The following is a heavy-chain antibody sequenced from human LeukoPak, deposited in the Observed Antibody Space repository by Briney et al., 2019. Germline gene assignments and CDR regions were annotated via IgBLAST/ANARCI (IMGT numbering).Heavy chain of an antibody. D-gene: IGHD3-3*01. CDR1: GFTFSSYA. CDR3: AKDMYYDFWSGFDI. CDR2: ISGSGGST. J-gene: IGHJ3*02. Sequence: GGSLRLSCAASGFTFSSYAMSWVRQAPGKGLEWVSAISGSGGSTYYADSVKGRFTISRDNAKNSLYLQMNSLRAEDMALYYCAKDMYYDFWSGFDIWGQGTMVTVSS. V-gene: IGHV3-23*01.